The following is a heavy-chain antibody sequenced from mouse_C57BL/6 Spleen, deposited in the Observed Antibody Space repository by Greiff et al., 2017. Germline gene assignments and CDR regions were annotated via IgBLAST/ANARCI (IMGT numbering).Heavy chain of an antibody. CDR2: IRNKANGYTT. CDR3: ARWHYGNGDYFDY. D-gene: IGHD2-1*01. J-gene: IGHJ2*01. V-gene: IGHV7-3*01. Sequence: EVKLIESGGGLVQPGGSLSLSCAASGFTFTDYYMSWVRQPPGKALEWLGFIRNKANGYTTEYSASVKGRFTISRDNSQSILYRQMNALRAEDSATYYCARWHYGNGDYFDYWGQGTTLTVSS. CDR1: GFTFTDYY.